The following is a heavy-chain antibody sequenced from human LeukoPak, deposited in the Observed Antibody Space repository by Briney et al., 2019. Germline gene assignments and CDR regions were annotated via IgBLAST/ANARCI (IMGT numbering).Heavy chain of an antibody. D-gene: IGHD3-10*01. J-gene: IGHJ6*03. CDR2: INHSGST. V-gene: IGHV4-34*01. CDR1: GGSFSGYY. Sequence: SETLSLTCAVYGGSFSGYYWSWIRQPPGKGLEWIGEINHSGSTNYNPSLKSRVTISVDTSKNQFSLKLSSVTAADTAVYYCARRVRGVILPSTYYYYMDVWGKGTTVTVSS. CDR3: ARRVRGVILPSTYYYYMDV.